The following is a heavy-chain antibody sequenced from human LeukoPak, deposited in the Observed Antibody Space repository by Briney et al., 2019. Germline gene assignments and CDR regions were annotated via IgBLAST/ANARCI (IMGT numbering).Heavy chain of an antibody. Sequence: GSLRLSCAASGFTFSSFAMHWVRQAPGKGLEWVAVISYDGSNKYYTDSVKGRFTISRDNSKNTLYLQMNSLRAEDTAVYYCARDPTPDYGDYEPDAFDIWGQGTMVTVSS. V-gene: IGHV3-30-3*01. CDR3: ARDPTPDYGDYEPDAFDI. CDR2: ISYDGSNK. D-gene: IGHD4-17*01. J-gene: IGHJ3*02. CDR1: GFTFSSFA.